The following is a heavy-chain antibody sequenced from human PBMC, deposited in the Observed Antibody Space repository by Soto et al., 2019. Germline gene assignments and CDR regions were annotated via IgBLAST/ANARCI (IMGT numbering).Heavy chain of an antibody. J-gene: IGHJ3*02. V-gene: IGHV1-69*06. Sequence: QVQLVQSGAEVKKPGSSVKVSCKASGGSFSGYAINWVRQAPGQGLEWMGGITPIYATTTYAQKFQGRVTITADKFTSTVNMEMSSLMSEDTAVYYCAKAQAPYSGSYLDGFDIWGQGTMVIVSS. CDR2: ITPIYATT. D-gene: IGHD1-26*01. CDR3: AKAQAPYSGSYLDGFDI. CDR1: GGSFSGYA.